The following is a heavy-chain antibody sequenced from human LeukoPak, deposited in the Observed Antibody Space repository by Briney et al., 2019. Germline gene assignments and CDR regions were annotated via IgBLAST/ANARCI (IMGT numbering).Heavy chain of an antibody. CDR1: XXXFTXXX. CDR3: ARDAMTTVTIVLDP. Sequence: KXSCKXXXXXFTXXXMHWVRQAPGQGLEWMGWINPNSGGTNYAQKFQGRVTMTRDTSISTAYMELSRLRSDDTAVYYCARDAMTTVTIVLDPWGQGTLVTVSS. V-gene: IGHV1-2*02. D-gene: IGHD4-11*01. CDR2: INPNSGGT. J-gene: IGHJ5*02.